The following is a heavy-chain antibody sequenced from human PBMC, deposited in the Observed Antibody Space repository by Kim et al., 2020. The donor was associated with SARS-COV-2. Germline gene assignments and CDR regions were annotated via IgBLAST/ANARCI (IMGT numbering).Heavy chain of an antibody. J-gene: IGHJ4*02. CDR3: ARVSPTVTTSY. Sequence: TNYAQKFQGRVTMTRDTSISTAYMELSRLRSDDTAVYYCARVSPTVTTSYWGQGTLVTVSS. D-gene: IGHD4-4*01. CDR2: T. V-gene: IGHV1-2*02.